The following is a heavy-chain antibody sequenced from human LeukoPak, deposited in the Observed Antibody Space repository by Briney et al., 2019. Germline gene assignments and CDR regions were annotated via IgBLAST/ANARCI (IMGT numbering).Heavy chain of an antibody. CDR3: ARTNNVFYYFDY. D-gene: IGHD1/OR15-1a*01. Sequence: SETLSLTCAVSGGSFSGYYWSWIRQPPGKGLEWIGEINHSGSTNYNASLKSRVTTSVDKSKNQFSLKLSSLTAADTAVYYCARTNNVFYYFDYWSQGTLVTVSS. CDR1: GGSFSGYY. V-gene: IGHV4-34*01. CDR2: INHSGST. J-gene: IGHJ4*02.